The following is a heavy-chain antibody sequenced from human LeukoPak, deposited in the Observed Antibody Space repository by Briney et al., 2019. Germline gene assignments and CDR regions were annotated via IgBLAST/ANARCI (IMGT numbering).Heavy chain of an antibody. CDR1: GFTFSNYA. J-gene: IGHJ4*02. CDR2: INGGGVGT. D-gene: IGHD2-15*01. V-gene: IGHV3-23*01. Sequence: GGSLRLSCTASGFTFSNYAMSWVRRAPGKGLEWVSAINGGGVGTYHAGSVKGRFTISRDNSKNILYLQMNSLRGEDTAVYYCAKIVTPGNFDYWGQGTLVTVSS. CDR3: AKIVTPGNFDY.